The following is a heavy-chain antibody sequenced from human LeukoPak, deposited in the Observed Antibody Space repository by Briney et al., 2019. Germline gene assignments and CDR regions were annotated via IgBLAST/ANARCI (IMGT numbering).Heavy chain of an antibody. V-gene: IGHV4-61*02. CDR3: ARYGGGWYGNNWFDP. CDR1: GGSISSGSFY. Sequence: SETLSLTCTVSGGSISSGSFYWSWIRQPTGKGLEWIGRIYASGSTNYNPSLKSRVTISVDTSKNQFSLKLSSVTAADTAVYYCARYGGGWYGNNWFDPWGQGTLVTVSS. CDR2: IYASGST. D-gene: IGHD6-19*01. J-gene: IGHJ5*02.